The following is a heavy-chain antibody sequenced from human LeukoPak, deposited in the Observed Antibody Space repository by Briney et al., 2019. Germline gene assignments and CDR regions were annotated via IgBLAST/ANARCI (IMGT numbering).Heavy chain of an antibody. CDR3: ARPGVGSGRYGAFDI. Sequence: PSETLSLTCTVSGGSISSYYWSWIRQPPGKGLEWIGYIFYSGSTNYNPSLGSRVTMSVDTSKNQFSLKLRSVTAADTAVYYCARPGVGSGRYGAFDIWGQGTLVIVSS. CDR2: IFYSGST. V-gene: IGHV4-59*08. J-gene: IGHJ3*02. D-gene: IGHD5-18*01. CDR1: GGSISSYY.